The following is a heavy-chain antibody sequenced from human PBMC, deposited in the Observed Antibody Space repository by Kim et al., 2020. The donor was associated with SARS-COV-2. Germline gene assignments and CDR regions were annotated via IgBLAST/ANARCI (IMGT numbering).Heavy chain of an antibody. CDR3: ARDQTVTTEGPPHRYDAFDI. V-gene: IGHV3-7*03. D-gene: IGHD4-17*01. CDR1: GFTFSSYW. J-gene: IGHJ3*02. CDR2: IKQDGSEK. Sequence: GGSLRLSCAASGFTFSSYWMSWVRQAPGKGLEWVANIKQDGSEKYYVDSVKGRFTISRDNAKNSLYLQMNSLRAEDTAVYYCARDQTVTTEGPPHRYDAFDIWGQGTMVTVSS.